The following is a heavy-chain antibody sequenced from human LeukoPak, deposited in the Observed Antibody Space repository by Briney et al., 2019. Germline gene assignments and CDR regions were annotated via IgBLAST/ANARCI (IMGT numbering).Heavy chain of an antibody. Sequence: GGSLRLSCAASGFTFSSYWMHWARQAPGKGLVWVSRINSDGSSTSYADSVKGRFTISRDNAKNTLYLQMNSLRAEDTAVYYCARGYYDFWSGQGYYFDYWGQGTLVTVSS. CDR1: GFTFSSYW. V-gene: IGHV3-74*01. J-gene: IGHJ4*02. CDR3: ARGYYDFWSGQGYYFDY. D-gene: IGHD3-3*01. CDR2: INSDGSST.